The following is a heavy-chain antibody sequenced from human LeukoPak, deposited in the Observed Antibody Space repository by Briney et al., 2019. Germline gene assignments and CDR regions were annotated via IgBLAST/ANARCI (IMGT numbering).Heavy chain of an antibody. V-gene: IGHV4-4*07. CDR3: ARIGSGAKASGWYTFWDY. CDR1: GGSISSYY. CDR2: IYTSGST. Sequence: SETLSLTCTVSGGSISSYYWSWIRQPAGKGLEWIGRIYTSGSTNYNPSLKSRVTMSVDTSKNQFSLKLSSVTAADTAVYYCARIGSGAKASGWYTFWDYWGQGTLVTVSS. J-gene: IGHJ4*02. D-gene: IGHD6-19*01.